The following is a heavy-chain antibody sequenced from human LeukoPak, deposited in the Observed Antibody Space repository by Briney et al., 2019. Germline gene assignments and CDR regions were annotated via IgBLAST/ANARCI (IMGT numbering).Heavy chain of an antibody. CDR2: KYARGSS. Sequence: SETLSLTCTVSGVSISNYYWSWIWQPAGKGLEWIGRKYARGSSNYNPPVQSRVTMSVDTSKNQFSLKLRSVTAADTAVYYCARGRYCSADICTGGDSFDIWGQGTMVSVSP. V-gene: IGHV4-4*07. CDR1: GVSISNYY. CDR3: ARGRYCSADICTGGDSFDI. J-gene: IGHJ3*02. D-gene: IGHD2-15*01.